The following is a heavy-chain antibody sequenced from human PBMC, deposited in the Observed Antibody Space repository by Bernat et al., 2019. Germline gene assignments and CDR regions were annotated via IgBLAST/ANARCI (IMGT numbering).Heavy chain of an antibody. CDR3: ASFTVTTGNFDY. D-gene: IGHD4-17*01. J-gene: IGHJ4*02. CDR2: ISGDGGST. V-gene: IGHV3-43*02. CDR1: GFTFDDYA. Sequence: EVQLVESGGGVVQPGGSLRLSCAASGFTFDDYAMHWVRQAPGKGLEWVSLISGDGGSTYYADSVKGRFTISRDNSKNSLYLQMNSLRTEDTALYYCASFTVTTGNFDYWGQGTPVTVSS.